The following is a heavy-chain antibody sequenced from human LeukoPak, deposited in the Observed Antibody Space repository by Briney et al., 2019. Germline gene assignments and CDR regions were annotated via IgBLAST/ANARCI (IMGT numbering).Heavy chain of an antibody. V-gene: IGHV4-61*05. J-gene: IGHJ4*02. Sequence: SETLSLTCTVSLGSIMISMYYWGWTRQPPGTGLGWIGHVYYNASTDYNPSLKSRVTISVDTSKNQFSLRLSSGTAADTAVYYCARSRYNSDHFDYWGQGTLVTVSS. CDR3: ARSRYNSDHFDY. CDR2: VYYNAST. D-gene: IGHD1-1*01. CDR1: LGSIMISMYY.